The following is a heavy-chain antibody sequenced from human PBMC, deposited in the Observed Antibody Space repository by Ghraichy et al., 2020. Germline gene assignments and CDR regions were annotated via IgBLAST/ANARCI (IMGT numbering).Heavy chain of an antibody. D-gene: IGHD4-17*01. Sequence: GGSLRLSCAASGFTFSSYGMHWVRQAPGKGLEWVAVISYDGSNKYYADSVKGRFTISRDNSKNTLYLQMNSLRAEDTAVYYCAKGPFLGDDYGDYWGQGTLVTVSS. CDR1: GFTFSSYG. V-gene: IGHV3-30*18. CDR3: AKGPFLGDDYGDY. J-gene: IGHJ4*02. CDR2: ISYDGSNK.